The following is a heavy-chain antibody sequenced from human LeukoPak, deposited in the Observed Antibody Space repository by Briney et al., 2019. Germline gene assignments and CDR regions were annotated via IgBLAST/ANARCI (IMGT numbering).Heavy chain of an antibody. J-gene: IGHJ3*02. V-gene: IGHV4-59*01. Sequence: SETLSLTCTVSGGSIRSYYWSWIRRPPGKGLEWIGYIYYSGSTNYNPSLKSRVTISVDTSKNQFSLKLSSVTAADTAVYYCARGLWFDAFDIWGQGTMVTVSS. CDR1: GGSIRSYY. CDR2: IYYSGST. D-gene: IGHD3-10*01. CDR3: ARGLWFDAFDI.